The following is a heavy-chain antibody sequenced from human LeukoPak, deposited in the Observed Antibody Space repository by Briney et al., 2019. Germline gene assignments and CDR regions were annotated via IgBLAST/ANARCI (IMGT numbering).Heavy chain of an antibody. Sequence: PGGSLRLSCTVSGFTVSSNSMSWVRQAPGKGLEWVSFIYSDNTHYSDSVKGRFTISRDNSKNTLYLQMNSLRAEDTAVYYCAKGRRAPLVGTITKSWIDYWGQGTLVTVSP. CDR2: IYSDNT. CDR1: GFTVSSNS. D-gene: IGHD1-7*01. J-gene: IGHJ4*02. CDR3: AKGRRAPLVGTITKSWIDY. V-gene: IGHV3-53*01.